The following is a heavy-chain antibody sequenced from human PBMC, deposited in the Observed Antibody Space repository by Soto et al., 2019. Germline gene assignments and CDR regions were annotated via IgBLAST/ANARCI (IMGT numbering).Heavy chain of an antibody. Sequence: SENLALTCSVHGESINHPAPSYYWSCLRQPPWKELEWIAYFENHGPTECKPSFQSRVTVSLDSSQTQYSLNLRSVTAADTAVYFCARGIYGSYLSYWGQGILVTVS. V-gene: IGHV4-59*01. CDR2: FENHGPT. J-gene: IGHJ4*02. CDR1: GESINHPAPSYY. CDR3: ARGIYGSYLSY. D-gene: IGHD2-15*01.